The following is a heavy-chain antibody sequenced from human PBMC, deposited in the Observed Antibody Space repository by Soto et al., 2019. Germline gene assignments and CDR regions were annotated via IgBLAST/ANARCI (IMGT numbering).Heavy chain of an antibody. CDR3: AKSGSHSYLGY. D-gene: IGHD1-26*01. Sequence: GESLKLSSAASEVTFTSHCMTWVRLAPWTGLAWVSSIRTRAGNTYYADAVKGRFTISRHNCRNPLYRQINCLLGADTAVYYCAKSGSHSYLGYWGQGTMVTVAS. V-gene: IGHV3-23*01. CDR2: IRTRAGNT. J-gene: IGHJ4*02. CDR1: EVTFTSHC.